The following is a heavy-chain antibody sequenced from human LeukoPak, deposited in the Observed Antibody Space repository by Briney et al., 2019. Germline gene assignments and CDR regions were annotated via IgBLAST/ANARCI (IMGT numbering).Heavy chain of an antibody. J-gene: IGHJ6*02. CDR1: GFTFSTFT. CDR2: QPSSIIDM. Sequence: PRGSLRLSCAASGFTFSTFTLNWVRQAPGKGLEWVASQPSSIIDMTYADSVKGRFTFSRDNAKNSLYLQMNSLRAEDTAVYYCARAPPYCSGGSCYSGSHYYYYGMDVWGQGTTVTVSS. CDR3: ARAPPYCSGGSCYSGSHYYYYGMDV. D-gene: IGHD2-15*01. V-gene: IGHV3-21*01.